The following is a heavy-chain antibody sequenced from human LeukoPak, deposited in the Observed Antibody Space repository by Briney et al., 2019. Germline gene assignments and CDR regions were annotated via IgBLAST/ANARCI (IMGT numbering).Heavy chain of an antibody. Sequence: GESLKISCKGSGYSFTSYWIGWVRQMPGKGLEWMGIIYPGDSDTRYSPSFQGQVTISADKSISTAYLQWSSLKASDTAMYYCATSGYCSSTSCDAFHIWGQGTMVTVSS. CDR1: GYSFTSYW. CDR2: IYPGDSDT. D-gene: IGHD2-2*01. V-gene: IGHV5-51*01. CDR3: ATSGYCSSTSCDAFHI. J-gene: IGHJ3*02.